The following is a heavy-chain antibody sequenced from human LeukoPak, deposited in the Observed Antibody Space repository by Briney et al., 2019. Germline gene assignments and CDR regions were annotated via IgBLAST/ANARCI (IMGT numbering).Heavy chain of an antibody. D-gene: IGHD4-17*01. V-gene: IGHV1-2*02. CDR1: GYTFTDYY. J-gene: IGHJ4*02. CDR2: INPKSGGT. CDR3: ARVDDGTYTTIDY. Sequence: GASVKVSCKASGYTFTDYYMHWVRQAPGQGLEWMGWINPKSGGTNYAQKFQGRVTMTRDTSISTAYMELRRLRSGDTAVYFCARVDDGTYTTIDYWGQGTLVTVSS.